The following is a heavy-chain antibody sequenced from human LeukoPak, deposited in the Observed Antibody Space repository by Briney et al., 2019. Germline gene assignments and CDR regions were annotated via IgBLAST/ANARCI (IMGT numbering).Heavy chain of an antibody. J-gene: IGHJ4*02. V-gene: IGHV4-31*03. D-gene: IGHD6-19*01. CDR3: ARGPAVAAPLGDLVDY. CDR2: IYYSGST. Sequence: SETLSLTCTVSGGSISSGGYYWSWIRQHPGKGLEWIGYIYYSGSTYYNPSLKSRVTISVDTSKNQFSLKLSSVTAADTAVYYCARGPAVAAPLGDLVDYWGQGTLVTVSS. CDR1: GGSISSGGYY.